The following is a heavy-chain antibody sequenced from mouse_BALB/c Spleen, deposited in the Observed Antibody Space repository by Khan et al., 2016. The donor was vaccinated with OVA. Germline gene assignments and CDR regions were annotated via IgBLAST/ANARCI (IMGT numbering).Heavy chain of an antibody. Sequence: QVQLKQSGPGLVQPSQSLSITCTVSGFSLTNYGIHWVRQSPGKSLEWLGVIWSGGSTVYNAAFVSRLSISKDIYKCQVFFNMNSLQADDSAIYYCARNQGGDYGSSAGFAYWGQGTLVTVSA. V-gene: IGHV2-4-1*01. CDR3: ARNQGGDYGSSAGFAY. CDR2: IWSGGST. J-gene: IGHJ3*01. D-gene: IGHD1-1*01. CDR1: GFSLTNYG.